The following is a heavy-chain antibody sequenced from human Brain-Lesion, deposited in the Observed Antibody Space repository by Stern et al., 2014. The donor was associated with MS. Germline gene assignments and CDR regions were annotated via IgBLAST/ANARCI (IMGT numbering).Heavy chain of an antibody. CDR1: GYIFTGYY. CDR2: INPNTGGT. V-gene: IGHV1-2*02. J-gene: IGHJ6*02. CDR3: ARDQRGITIFGVVTDYYYLGMDV. Sequence: DQLVEPGAEVKKPGASVKGSCKTSGYIFTGYYIHWVRQAPGQGLEWMAWINPNTGGTKYAQKFQGRVTMSRDTSISTAYVELSSLTSDDTAVYYCARDQRGITIFGVVTDYYYLGMDVWGQGTTVTVSS. D-gene: IGHD3-3*01.